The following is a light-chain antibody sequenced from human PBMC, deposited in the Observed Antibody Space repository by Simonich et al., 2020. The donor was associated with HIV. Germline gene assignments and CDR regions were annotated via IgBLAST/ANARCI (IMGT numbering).Light chain of an antibody. J-gene: IGKJ4*01. CDR3: MQVLQKGLT. CDR2: EIS. Sequence: DIVMTQTPLSLPVTPGEPASISCRSSQSLLHSNGKTYVYRYLQKPGQSPQLLIYEISNRYSGVPDRFSGSGSGTDFTLKISRVEAEDVGVYYCMQVLQKGLTFGGGTKVEIK. V-gene: IGKV2-29*03. CDR1: QSLLHSNGKTY.